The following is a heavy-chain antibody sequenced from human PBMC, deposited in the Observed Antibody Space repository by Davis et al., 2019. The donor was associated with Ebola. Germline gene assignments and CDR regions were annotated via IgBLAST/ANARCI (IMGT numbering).Heavy chain of an antibody. CDR2: IYYSGST. D-gene: IGHD2-15*01. V-gene: IGHV4-39*01. Sequence: MPSETLSLTCTVSGGSISSRSYYWGWIRQPPGKGLEWTGNIYYSGSTFYNASLRSRVTISVDTSKNQFSLRLSSVTAADTAVYYCARVNCYGSTCYHAFDIWGQGTMVTVSS. CDR3: ARVNCYGSTCYHAFDI. J-gene: IGHJ3*02. CDR1: GGSISSRSYY.